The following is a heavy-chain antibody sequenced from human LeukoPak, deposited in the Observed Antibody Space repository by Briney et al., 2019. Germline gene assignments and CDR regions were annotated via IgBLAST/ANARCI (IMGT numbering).Heavy chain of an antibody. D-gene: IGHD6-19*01. CDR1: GFTFSSYI. Sequence: PGGSLRLSCAASGFTFSSYIMKWVRQAPGKGLGWLSYISGGGSPIYYADSVKGRFTTSRDNAKNSLYLQMNSLRAEDTAVYYCARDNGNTYYRSGWGFDYWGQGTLVTVSS. J-gene: IGHJ4*02. CDR2: ISGGGSPI. V-gene: IGHV3-48*01. CDR3: ARDNGNTYYRSGWGFDY.